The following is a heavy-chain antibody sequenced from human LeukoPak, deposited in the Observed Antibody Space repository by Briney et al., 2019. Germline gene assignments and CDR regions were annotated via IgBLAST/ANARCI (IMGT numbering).Heavy chain of an antibody. D-gene: IGHD3-10*01. CDR3: ARERLLWFGESEAYYYMDV. CDR2: IYHSGST. Sequence: SQTLSLTCTVSGGSISSGGYYWSWIRQPPGKGLEWIGYIYHSGSTYYNPSLKSRVTISVDRSKNQFSLKLSSVTAADTAVYYCARERLLWFGESEAYYYMDVWGKGTTVTVSS. V-gene: IGHV4-30-2*01. J-gene: IGHJ6*03. CDR1: GGSISSGGYY.